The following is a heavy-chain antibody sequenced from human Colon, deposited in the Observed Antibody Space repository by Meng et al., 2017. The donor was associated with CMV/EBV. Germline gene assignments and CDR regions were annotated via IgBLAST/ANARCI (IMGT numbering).Heavy chain of an antibody. V-gene: IGHV3-11*01. CDR3: AKLENYYDTSGYTI. D-gene: IGHD3-22*01. CDR1: GFTFSDYY. CDR2: ISSSGSTT. Sequence: GESLKISCAASGFTFSDYYMIWIRQAPGKGLEWVSYISSSGSTTYHADSVKGRFTISRDNAKNSLYLQMNSLRADDTAVYYCAKLENYYDTSGYTIWGQGTPVTVSS. J-gene: IGHJ4*02.